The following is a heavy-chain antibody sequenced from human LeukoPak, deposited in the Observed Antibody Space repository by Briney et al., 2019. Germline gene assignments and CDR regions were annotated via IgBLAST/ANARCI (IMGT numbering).Heavy chain of an antibody. J-gene: IGHJ5*02. CDR1: GGTFSSYA. V-gene: IGHV1-69*05. CDR2: ITPIFGTA. Sequence: SVKVSCKASGGTFSSYAISWVRQAPGQGLEWMGGITPIFGTANYAQKFQGRVTITTDESTSTAYMELSSLRSEDTAVYYCARVGDYVYNWFDPWGQGTLVTVSS. CDR3: ARVGDYVYNWFDP. D-gene: IGHD4-17*01.